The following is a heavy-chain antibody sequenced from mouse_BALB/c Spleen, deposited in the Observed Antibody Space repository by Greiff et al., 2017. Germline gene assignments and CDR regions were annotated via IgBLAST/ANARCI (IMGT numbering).Heavy chain of an antibody. Sequence: EVKLQESGPSLVKPSQTLSLTCSVTGDSITSGYWNWIRKFPGNKLEYMGYISYSGSTYYNPSLKSRISITRDTSKNQYYLQLNSVTTEDTATYYCARYNYYGSSYKEGYYYAMDYWGQGTSVTVSS. J-gene: IGHJ4*01. V-gene: IGHV3-8*02. D-gene: IGHD1-1*01. CDR3: ARYNYYGSSYKEGYYYAMDY. CDR2: ISYSGST. CDR1: GDSITSGY.